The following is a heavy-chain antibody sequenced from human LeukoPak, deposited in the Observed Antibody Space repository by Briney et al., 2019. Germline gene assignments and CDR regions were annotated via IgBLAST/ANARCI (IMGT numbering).Heavy chain of an antibody. Sequence: GGSLRLSCAASGFSFNDYDIHWVRQAPGKGLEWVAVVWYDGSEKYYTDSVKGRFTISRDNAKNTLYLQMNNLRAEDTAVYYCARTLGRRGSGGTIDPWGQGTLVTVSS. J-gene: IGHJ5*02. D-gene: IGHD2-15*01. CDR1: GFSFNDYD. CDR3: ARTLGRRGSGGTIDP. V-gene: IGHV3-33*01. CDR2: VWYDGSEK.